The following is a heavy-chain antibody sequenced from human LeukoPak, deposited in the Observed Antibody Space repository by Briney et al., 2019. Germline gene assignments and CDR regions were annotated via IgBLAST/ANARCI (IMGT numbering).Heavy chain of an antibody. V-gene: IGHV2-70*04. Sequence: PTQPLTLTCTFSGFSLSTSGMRVSWIRQPPGKALEWLARIDWDDDKFYSTSLKTRLTISKDTSKNQVVLTMTNMDPVDTATYYCARNFGYYDFWSGYYLGSGYFDYWGQGTLVTVSS. CDR3: ARNFGYYDFWSGYYLGSGYFDY. J-gene: IGHJ4*02. CDR1: GFSLSTSGMR. CDR2: IDWDDDK. D-gene: IGHD3-3*01.